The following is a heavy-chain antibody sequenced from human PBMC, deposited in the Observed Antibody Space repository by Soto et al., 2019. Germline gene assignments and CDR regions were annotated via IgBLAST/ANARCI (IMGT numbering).Heavy chain of an antibody. D-gene: IGHD2-2*01. CDR2: IYYSGST. Sequence: SETLSLTCTVSGGSISSSSYYWGWIRQPPGKGLEWIGSIYYSGSTYYNPSLKSRVTISVDTSKNQFSLKLSSVTAADTAVYYCARPFDCSSTSCYDGWFDPWGQGTLVTVSS. CDR1: GGSISSSSYY. J-gene: IGHJ5*02. V-gene: IGHV4-39*01. CDR3: ARPFDCSSTSCYDGWFDP.